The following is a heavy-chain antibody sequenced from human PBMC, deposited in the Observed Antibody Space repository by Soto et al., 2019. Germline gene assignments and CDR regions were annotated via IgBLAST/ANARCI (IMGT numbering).Heavy chain of an antibody. CDR1: GFTFSSHA. V-gene: IGHV3-33*01. D-gene: IGHD5-18*01. J-gene: IGHJ4*02. CDR3: ARDPGYSRFDFDY. CDR2: IWYDGSKE. Sequence: VQLVESGGGVVQPGRSLRLSCAASGFTFSSHAMHWVRQAPGKGLEWVAVIWYDGSKEYYGDSVKGRFTISRDDSKNTLHLQMNSLIDEDTAVYYCARDPGYSRFDFDYWGQGTLVTVSS.